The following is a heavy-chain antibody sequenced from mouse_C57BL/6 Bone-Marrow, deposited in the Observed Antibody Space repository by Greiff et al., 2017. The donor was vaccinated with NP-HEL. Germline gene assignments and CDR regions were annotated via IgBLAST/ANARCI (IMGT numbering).Heavy chain of an antibody. CDR2: IYPSDSET. D-gene: IGHD4-1*01. J-gene: IGHJ2*01. CDR1: GYTFTSYW. V-gene: IGHV1-61*01. CDR3: AINCYYLDY. Sequence: QVQLQQPGAELVRPGSSVKLSCKASGYTFTSYWMDWVKQRPGQGLEWIGNIYPSDSETHYNQKFKDKATLTVDKSSSTAYMQLSSLTSEDSAVYYCAINCYYLDYWGQGTTLTVSS.